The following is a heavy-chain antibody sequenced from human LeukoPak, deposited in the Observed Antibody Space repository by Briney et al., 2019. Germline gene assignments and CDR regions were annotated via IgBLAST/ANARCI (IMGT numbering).Heavy chain of an antibody. CDR1: GFTFGDYA. V-gene: IGHV3-49*04. CDR2: IRSKAYGGTT. D-gene: IGHD6-13*01. Sequence: PGGSLRLSCTASGFTFGDYAMSWVRQAPGKGLEWVGFIRSKAYGGTTEYAASVKGRFTISRDDSKSIAYLQMNSLKTEDTAVYYCTRDTVRAYSSSWYSPYHYYGMDVWGQGTTVTVSS. J-gene: IGHJ6*02. CDR3: TRDTVRAYSSSWYSPYHYYGMDV.